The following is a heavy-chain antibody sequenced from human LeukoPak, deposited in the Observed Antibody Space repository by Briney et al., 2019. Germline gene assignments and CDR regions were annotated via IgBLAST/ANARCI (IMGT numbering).Heavy chain of an antibody. CDR2: INPNSGGT. D-gene: IGHD3-22*01. J-gene: IGHJ4*02. CDR1: GYTFTGYY. Sequence: GASVKVSCKASGYTFTGYYMHWVRQAPGQGLEWMGWINPNSGGTNYAQKFQGRVTMTRDTSTSTVYMELSSLRSGDTAVYYCARVAHYYDSSGCLGYWGQGTLVTVSS. V-gene: IGHV1-2*02. CDR3: ARVAHYYDSSGCLGY.